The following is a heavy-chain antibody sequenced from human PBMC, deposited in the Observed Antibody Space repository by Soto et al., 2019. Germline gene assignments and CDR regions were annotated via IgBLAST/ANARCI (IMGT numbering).Heavy chain of an antibody. CDR2: NSGSDAST. Sequence: PGGSLSLSCAVSGITFSGNAISWVRQAPGKGLEGVPANSGSDASTYYADPVKGGFTISGENSKNTLYLQMNTRRAEDTAGYYCAKVPFYDLWSGYYREGYSFDHWGQGTPVPVPS. D-gene: IGHD3-3*01. J-gene: IGHJ5*02. CDR3: AKVPFYDLWSGYYREGYSFDH. V-gene: IGHV3-23*01. CDR1: GITFSGNA.